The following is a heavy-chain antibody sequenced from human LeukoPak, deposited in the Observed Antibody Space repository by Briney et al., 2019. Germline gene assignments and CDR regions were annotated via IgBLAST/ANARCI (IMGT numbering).Heavy chain of an antibody. Sequence: PGRPLRLSCAASGFTFSSYGMHWVRQAPGQGLEWMGIINPSGGSTSYAQKFQGRVTMTRDTPTSTVYMELSSLRSEDTAVYYCARDGGATVTTPVYWGQGTLVTVSS. CDR1: GFTFSSYG. CDR2: INPSGGST. J-gene: IGHJ4*02. CDR3: ARDGGATVTTPVY. V-gene: IGHV1-46*01. D-gene: IGHD4-17*01.